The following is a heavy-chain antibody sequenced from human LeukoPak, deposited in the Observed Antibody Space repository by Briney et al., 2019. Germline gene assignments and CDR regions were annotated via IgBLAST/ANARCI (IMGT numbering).Heavy chain of an antibody. D-gene: IGHD4-17*01. CDR2: ISGSGDII. Sequence: PGGSLRLSCAASGFTFSSYHMNWVRQAPGKGLEWVSYISGSGDIIYYADSLKGRFTISRYNTENSLYLQMNSLRAEDTAVYYCARCYGDCVFEYWGQGTLVTVSS. CDR3: ARCYGDCVFEY. CDR1: GFTFSSYH. J-gene: IGHJ4*02. V-gene: IGHV3-48*03.